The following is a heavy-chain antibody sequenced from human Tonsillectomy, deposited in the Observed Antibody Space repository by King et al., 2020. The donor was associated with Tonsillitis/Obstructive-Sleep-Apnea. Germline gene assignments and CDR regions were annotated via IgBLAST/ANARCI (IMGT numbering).Heavy chain of an antibody. CDR1: GFTLTVLS. J-gene: IGHJ4*02. CDR2: FDPEDGET. V-gene: IGHV1-24*01. Sequence: QLVQSGAEVKKPGASVKVSCKVSGFTLTVLSIHWVRQAPGKGLEWMGGFDPEDGETIYAQKFQGRVTMTEDTSTDTAYMELSSLRSEDTALYYCATDTSPRTLELHYSFDYWGQGSLVTVSS. D-gene: IGHD1-7*01. CDR3: ATDTSPRTLELHYSFDY.